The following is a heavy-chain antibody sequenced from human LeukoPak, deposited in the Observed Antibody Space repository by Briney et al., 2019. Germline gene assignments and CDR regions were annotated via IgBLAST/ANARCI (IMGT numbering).Heavy chain of an antibody. D-gene: IGHD5-12*01. CDR1: GYTFTSYG. Sequence: GASVKVSCKASGYTFTSYGISWVRQAPGQGLEWMGWMNPNSGNTGYAQKSQGRVTMTRNTSISTAYMELSSLRSEDTAVYYCAREGGYSGYDYLGYCYYGMDVWGQGTTVTVSS. J-gene: IGHJ6*02. V-gene: IGHV1-8*02. CDR2: MNPNSGNT. CDR3: AREGGYSGYDYLGYCYYGMDV.